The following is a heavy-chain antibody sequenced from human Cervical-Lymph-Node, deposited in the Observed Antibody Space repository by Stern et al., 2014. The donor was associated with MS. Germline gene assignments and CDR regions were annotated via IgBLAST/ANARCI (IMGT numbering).Heavy chain of an antibody. Sequence: QVQLQESGPGLVKPSGTLSLTCVVSGGSISSNNWWSWVRQPPGKGLEWIGEIYHTGYTNDHPSLKSRVTISVDKSKNQFSLKLRSVTAADTAVYYCARDMGLGQDDAFDIWGQGTLVTVSS. D-gene: IGHD3/OR15-3a*01. J-gene: IGHJ3*02. CDR2: IYHTGYT. CDR1: GGSISSNNW. CDR3: ARDMGLGQDDAFDI. V-gene: IGHV4-4*02.